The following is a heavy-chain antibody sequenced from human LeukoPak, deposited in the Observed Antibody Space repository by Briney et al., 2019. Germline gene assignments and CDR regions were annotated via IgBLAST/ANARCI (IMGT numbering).Heavy chain of an antibody. CDR1: GGSFSGYY. CDR3: ARERTTGWYFDY. J-gene: IGHJ4*02. Sequence: SETLSLTCAVYGGSFSGYYWSWIRRPPGKGLEWIGYVYHSGSTSYNPTLKSRLSISVDTSKNQFSLNLSSATAADTAVYYCARERTTGWYFDYWGQGTLVTVSS. V-gene: IGHV4-34*09. D-gene: IGHD6-19*01. CDR2: VYHSGST.